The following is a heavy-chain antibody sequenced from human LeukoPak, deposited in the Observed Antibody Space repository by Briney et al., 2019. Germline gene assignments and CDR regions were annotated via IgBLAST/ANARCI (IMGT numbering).Heavy chain of an antibody. V-gene: IGHV4-30-4*01. CDR1: GGSISSGDYY. J-gene: IGHJ5*02. CDR2: IYYSGST. CDR3: ARGDXGDXRGXXXWFDP. Sequence: SETLSLTCTVSGGSISSGDYYWSWIRQPPGKGLEWIGYIYYSGSTYYNPSLKSRVTISVDTSKNQFSLKLSSVTAADTAVYYCARGDXGDXRGXXXWFDPWGQGXLVTVS. D-gene: IGHD4-17*01.